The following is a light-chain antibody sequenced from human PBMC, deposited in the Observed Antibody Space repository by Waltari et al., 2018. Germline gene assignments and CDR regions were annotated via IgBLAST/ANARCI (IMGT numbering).Light chain of an antibody. V-gene: IGKV1-5*03. CDR1: QSINSW. CDR2: KAS. CDR3: HQYNSYSA. Sequence: DIQMTQSPSTVSASVGDRVTITCRASQSINSWLAWYQQKPGKAHKLLLYKASTLESGVPSRFSGSGSGTEFTLTISSLQPDDFATYYCHQYNSYSAFGQGTKVEVK. J-gene: IGKJ1*01.